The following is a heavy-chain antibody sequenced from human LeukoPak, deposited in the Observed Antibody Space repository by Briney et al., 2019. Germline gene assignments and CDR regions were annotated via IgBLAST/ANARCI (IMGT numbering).Heavy chain of an antibody. CDR1: GVSISSYY. D-gene: IGHD3-22*01. J-gene: IGHJ4*02. Sequence: SETLSLTCSVSGVSISSYYWTWIRQPPGKGLEWIGYLFYSGSPNYNASLTSRVTISVDTSKNQFSLKLTSVTAADTAVYYCARVGGGSGYYLDHWGQGTLVPVSS. CDR3: ARVGGGSGYYLDH. V-gene: IGHV4-59*01. CDR2: LFYSGSP.